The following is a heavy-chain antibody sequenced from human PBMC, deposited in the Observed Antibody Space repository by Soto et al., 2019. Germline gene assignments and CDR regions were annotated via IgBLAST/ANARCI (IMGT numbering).Heavy chain of an antibody. V-gene: IGHV1-18*01. CDR3: AREANYDSSGYGTYYFDY. CDR1: GYTFTSYG. Sequence: ASVKVSCKASGYTFTSYGISWVRQAPGQGLEWKGWISAYNGNTDYAQKLQDRVTMTRDTSTSTVYMELSSLRSEDTAVYYCAREANYDSSGYGTYYFDYWGQGTLVTVSS. CDR2: ISAYNGNT. J-gene: IGHJ4*02. D-gene: IGHD3-22*01.